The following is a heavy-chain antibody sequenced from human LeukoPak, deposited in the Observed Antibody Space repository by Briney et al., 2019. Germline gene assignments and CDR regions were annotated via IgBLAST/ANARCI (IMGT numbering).Heavy chain of an antibody. CDR2: ISVSGGST. D-gene: IGHD6-19*01. Sequence: GGSLRLSCAASGFTFSSYAMSWVRQAPGKGLEWVSAISVSGGSTYYADSVKGRFTISRDNSKNTLYLQMNSLRAEDTAVYYCAKLHSSGWYRVAFDYWGQGTLVTVSS. V-gene: IGHV3-23*01. J-gene: IGHJ4*02. CDR1: GFTFSSYA. CDR3: AKLHSSGWYRVAFDY.